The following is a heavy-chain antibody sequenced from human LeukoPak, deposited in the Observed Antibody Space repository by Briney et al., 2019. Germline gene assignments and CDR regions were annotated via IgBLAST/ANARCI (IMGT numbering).Heavy chain of an antibody. V-gene: IGHV3-20*04. CDR3: ARDGASYYYDSSGYPYYFDY. J-gene: IGHJ4*02. CDR2: IIWNGGST. Sequence: GGSLRLSCAASGFTFDDYGMSWVRQAPGKGLEWVSGIIWNGGSTGYADSVKGRFTIFRDNAKNSLYLQMNSLRAEDTALYYCARDGASYYYDSSGYPYYFDYWGQGTLVTVSS. D-gene: IGHD3-22*01. CDR1: GFTFDDYG.